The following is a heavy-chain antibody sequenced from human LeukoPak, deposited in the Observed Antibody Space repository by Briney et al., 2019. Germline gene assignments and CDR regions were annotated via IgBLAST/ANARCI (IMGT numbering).Heavy chain of an antibody. D-gene: IGHD2-2*01. CDR1: GDTFTDYG. CDR2: ISADNDYT. V-gene: IGHV1-18*01. J-gene: IGHJ4*02. CDR3: ARVEVPAALLGFDY. Sequence: ASVKVSCKASGDTFTDYGITWVRQATGQGLEWMGWISADNDYTDYSQKLQGRVTMTTDTSTSTAYLELRSLRSDDTALYYCARVEVPAALLGFDYWGQGTLVTVSS.